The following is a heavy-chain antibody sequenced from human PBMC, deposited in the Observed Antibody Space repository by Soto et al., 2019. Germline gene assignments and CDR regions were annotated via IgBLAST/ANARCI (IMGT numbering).Heavy chain of an antibody. D-gene: IGHD3-22*01. CDR3: AWLGGYYHAFDP. V-gene: IGHV4-59*12. Sequence: QVQLQESGPGLVKPSETLSLTCTVSGGSISGYYWSWFRQPPGKGLEWLGYVYYSGSTTYTPSVKRRVTMAVVTAKNQFSLGLSSVTAADSAVSAGAWLGGYYHAFDPWRQGYLGSVCS. CDR1: GGSISGYY. J-gene: IGHJ5*02. CDR2: VYYSGST.